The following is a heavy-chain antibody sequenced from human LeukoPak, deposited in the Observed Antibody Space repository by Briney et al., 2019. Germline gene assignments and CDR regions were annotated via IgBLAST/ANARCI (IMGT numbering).Heavy chain of an antibody. V-gene: IGHV3-23*01. CDR2: ISGSGGST. J-gene: IGHJ4*02. Sequence: GGSLRLSCAASGFTFSSYAMSWVRQAPGKGLEWVSAISGSGGSTYYADSVKGRFTISRDNSKNTLYLQMNSLRAEDTAVYYCAKDRLLRIGIADRPHFDYWGQGTLVTVSS. CDR3: AKDRLLRIGIADRPHFDY. CDR1: GFTFSSYA. D-gene: IGHD6-13*01.